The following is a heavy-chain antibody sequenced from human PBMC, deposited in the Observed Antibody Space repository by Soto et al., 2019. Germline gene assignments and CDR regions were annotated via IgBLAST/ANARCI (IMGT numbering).Heavy chain of an antibody. Sequence: GASVKVSCKASGGTFSSYAISWVRQAPGQGLEWMGGIIPIFGTANYAQKFQGRVTITADESTSTAYMELSSLRSEDTAVYYCARDQNHDFWSGYGPSYGMDVWGQGTTVTVSS. CDR2: IIPIFGTA. CDR1: GGTFSSYA. D-gene: IGHD3-3*01. CDR3: ARDQNHDFWSGYGPSYGMDV. V-gene: IGHV1-69*13. J-gene: IGHJ6*02.